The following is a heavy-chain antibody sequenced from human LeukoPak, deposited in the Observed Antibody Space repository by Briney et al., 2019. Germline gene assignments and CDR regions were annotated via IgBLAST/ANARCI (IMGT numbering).Heavy chain of an antibody. D-gene: IGHD2-15*01. CDR1: GFTFSSYA. J-gene: IGHJ4*02. CDR2: ISGSGGST. V-gene: IGHV3-23*01. Sequence: GGSLILSCAASGFTFSSYAMSWVRQAPGKGLEWVSAISGSGGSTYYADSVKGRFTISRDNSKNTLYLQMNSLRAEDTAVYYCAKGPLVVVAAPFDYWGQGTLVTVSS. CDR3: AKGPLVVVAAPFDY.